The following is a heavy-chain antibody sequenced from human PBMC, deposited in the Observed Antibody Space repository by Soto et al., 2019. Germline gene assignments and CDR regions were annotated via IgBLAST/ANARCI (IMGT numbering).Heavy chain of an antibody. CDR2: IIPIFGTT. Sequence: QVQLVQSGAEVKKPGSSVKVSCTASGGTFSRYGFTWVRQAPGQGFQCMGGIIPIFGTTHYEQNFQGRLSITADESTSTVYMELSSLRSDDTAIYFCARTYYQWEALHYFDFWGQGTLVTVSS. J-gene: IGHJ4*02. CDR1: GGTFSRYG. D-gene: IGHD1-26*01. V-gene: IGHV1-69*01. CDR3: ARTYYQWEALHYFDF.